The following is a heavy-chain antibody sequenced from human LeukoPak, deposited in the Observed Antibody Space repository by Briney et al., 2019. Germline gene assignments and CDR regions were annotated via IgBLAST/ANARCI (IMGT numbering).Heavy chain of an antibody. D-gene: IGHD5-18*01. Sequence: GGSLRLSCAASGFTFGSYGMSWVRQAPGKGLEWVATINDDGSDKYYVGSVKGRFTISRDSAKNSLHLQMNSLRVDDTAVYYCANLGHSDSGQGTLVTVSS. CDR1: GFTFGSYG. V-gene: IGHV3-7*01. CDR3: ANLGHSD. CDR2: INDDGSDK. J-gene: IGHJ4*02.